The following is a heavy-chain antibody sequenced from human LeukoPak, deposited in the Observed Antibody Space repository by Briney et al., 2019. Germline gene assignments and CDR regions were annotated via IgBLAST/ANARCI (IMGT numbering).Heavy chain of an antibody. V-gene: IGHV3-7*01. CDR2: IKQDGSEK. D-gene: IGHD4-23*01. CDR1: GFTISTYW. Sequence: GGSLRLSCAASGFTISTYWMSWVRQAPGKGLEWVANIKQDGSEKYFVDSVKGRFTISRDNAKNSLYLQMNSLRAEDTAVYYCARDLGKIGGNSSPFDYWGQGTLVTVSS. J-gene: IGHJ4*02. CDR3: ARDLGKIGGNSSPFDY.